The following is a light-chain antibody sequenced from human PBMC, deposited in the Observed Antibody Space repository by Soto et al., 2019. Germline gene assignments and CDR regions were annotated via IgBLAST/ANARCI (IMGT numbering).Light chain of an antibody. J-gene: IGKJ5*01. CDR3: QQYGTSPRP. Sequence: EIVLTQSPGTLSLSPGERATLSCRTSQSIGSNYLAWYHQKPCQAPRLLISGASRRATGIPDRFSGSGSATDFTLTSSRLEPEDFVLYYCQQYGTSPRPFGQGTRLEIK. V-gene: IGKV3-20*01. CDR1: QSIGSNY. CDR2: GAS.